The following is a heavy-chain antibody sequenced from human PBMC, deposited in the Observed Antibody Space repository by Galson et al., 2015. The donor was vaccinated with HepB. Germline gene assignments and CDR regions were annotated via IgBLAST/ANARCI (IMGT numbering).Heavy chain of an antibody. CDR3: TTDRLRVFCGTTSCYRVDIFDY. V-gene: IGHV3-15*01. Sequence: SLRLSCAASGVTFNDAWMTWVRQAPGKGLEWLGRIKSKNDGGTTDYAAPVKGRFTISRDDSRNTLYLQMNGLKTEDTAVYYCTTDRLRVFCGTTSCYRVDIFDYWGQGTLVTVSS. CDR2: IKSKNDGGTT. J-gene: IGHJ4*02. D-gene: IGHD2-2*02. CDR1: GVTFNDAW.